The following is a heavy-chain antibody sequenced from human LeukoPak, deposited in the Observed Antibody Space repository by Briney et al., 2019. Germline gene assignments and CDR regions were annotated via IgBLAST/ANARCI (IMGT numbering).Heavy chain of an antibody. J-gene: IGHJ4*02. Sequence: PGGSLRLSCAASGFTFRTYNMNWVRQAPGKGLEWVSYITSGGTTIYYADSVKGRFTISRDNAKNSLYLQMNSLRAEDTAVYYCARDGGHSSSWTFDYWGQGTLVTVSS. CDR3: ARDGGHSSSWTFDY. CDR1: GFTFRTYN. CDR2: ITSGGTTI. D-gene: IGHD6-13*01. V-gene: IGHV3-48*01.